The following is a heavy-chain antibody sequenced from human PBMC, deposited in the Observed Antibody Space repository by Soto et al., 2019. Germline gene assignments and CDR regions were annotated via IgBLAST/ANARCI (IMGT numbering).Heavy chain of an antibody. CDR2: IYWDDDK. CDR1: GFSLSTSGVG. Sequence: SGPTLVNPTQTLTLTCTFSGFSLSTSGVGVGWIRQPPGKALEWLALIYWDDDKRYSPSLKSRLTITKDTSKNQVVLTMTSVTAADTAVYICVGGFPWVGFDYWGQGTLVTVSS. V-gene: IGHV2-5*02. D-gene: IGHD2-15*01. J-gene: IGHJ4*02. CDR3: VGGFPWVGFDY.